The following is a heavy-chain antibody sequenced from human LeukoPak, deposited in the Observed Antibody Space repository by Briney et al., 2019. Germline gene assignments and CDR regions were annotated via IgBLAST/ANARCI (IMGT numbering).Heavy chain of an antibody. D-gene: IGHD3-22*01. Sequence: GGSLRLSCAASGFTFSSYWMHWVRQAPGKGLEWVSYISSSGSTIYYADSVKGRFTISRDNAKNSLYLQMNSLRAEDTAVYFCAKRGVVIRVILVGFHKEAYYFDSWGQGALVTVSS. CDR3: AKRGVVIRVILVGFHKEAYYFDS. J-gene: IGHJ4*02. CDR2: ISSSGSTI. V-gene: IGHV3-48*04. CDR1: GFTFSSYW.